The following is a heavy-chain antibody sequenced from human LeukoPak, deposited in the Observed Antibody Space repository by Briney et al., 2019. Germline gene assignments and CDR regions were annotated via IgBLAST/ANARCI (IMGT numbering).Heavy chain of an antibody. CDR2: VQYSGST. CDR3: TRRRGGTSSRDY. J-gene: IGHJ4*02. V-gene: IGHV4-39*01. CDR1: GGSISSGDYY. Sequence: SETLSLTCTVSGGSISSGDYYWAWIRQPPGQGLEWIGNVQYSGSTYYNPSLKSRVTISLDTPKNQFSLRLSSVTAADTSMYYCTRRRGGTSSRDYWGQGTLVTVSS. D-gene: IGHD6-13*01.